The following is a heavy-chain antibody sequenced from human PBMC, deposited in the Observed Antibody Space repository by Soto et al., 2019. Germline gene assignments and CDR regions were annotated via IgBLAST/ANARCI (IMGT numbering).Heavy chain of an antibody. V-gene: IGHV3-74*01. D-gene: IGHD2-15*01. CDR2: INSNGSTT. J-gene: IGHJ6*02. CDR3: TRDGGGNFYYGMDV. CDR1: GFTFNTYW. Sequence: PGGSLRLSCAASGFTFNTYWMHWVRQAPGKGLVWVSRINSNGSTTTYADSVKGRFTISRDNAKNTLYLQMNSLRADDTAMYSCTRDGGGNFYYGMDVWGQGTTVTVYS.